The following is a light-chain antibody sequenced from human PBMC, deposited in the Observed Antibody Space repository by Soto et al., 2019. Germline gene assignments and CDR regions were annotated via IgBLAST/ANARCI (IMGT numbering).Light chain of an antibody. Sequence: EIVMTQSPATLSVSPGERATLSCRASQSVSSNLAWYQKKPGQAPRLLSYGASTRATGIPARFSGSGSATEFTLTISSLQSGDFAVYYCQQYNIWPPWTFGQGTKVDIK. CDR2: GAS. CDR3: QQYNIWPPWT. J-gene: IGKJ1*01. CDR1: QSVSSN. V-gene: IGKV3-15*01.